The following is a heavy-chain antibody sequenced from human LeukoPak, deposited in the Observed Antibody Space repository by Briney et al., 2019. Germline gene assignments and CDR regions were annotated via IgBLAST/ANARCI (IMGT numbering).Heavy chain of an antibody. Sequence: GVSLRLSCAASGFTFSSYAMSWVRQAPGKGLEWVSAISGSGGSTSYADSVKGRFTISRDNSKNTLYLQMNSLRAEDTAVYYCAKFDSSGYPRAPLGYWGQGTLVTVSS. V-gene: IGHV3-23*01. CDR1: GFTFSSYA. J-gene: IGHJ4*02. CDR3: AKFDSSGYPRAPLGY. D-gene: IGHD3-22*01. CDR2: ISGSGGST.